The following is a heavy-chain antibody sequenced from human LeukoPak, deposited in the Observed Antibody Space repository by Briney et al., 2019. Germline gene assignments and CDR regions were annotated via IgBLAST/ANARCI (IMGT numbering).Heavy chain of an antibody. D-gene: IGHD3-22*01. J-gene: IGHJ4*02. CDR1: GYTFTSYG. V-gene: IGHV1-18*01. Sequence: ASVKVSCKASGYTFTSYGISWVRQAPGQGLEWMGWISAYNGNTNYAQKLQGRVTMTTDTSTSTAYMELRSLRSDDTAVYYCARDGGGYYDSSGIDFDYWGQGTLVTVSS. CDR3: ARDGGGYYDSSGIDFDY. CDR2: ISAYNGNT.